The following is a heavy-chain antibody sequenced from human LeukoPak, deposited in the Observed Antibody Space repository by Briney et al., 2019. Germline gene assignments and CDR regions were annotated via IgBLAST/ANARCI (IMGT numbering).Heavy chain of an antibody. CDR3: ARRSSSWYSRFDP. CDR1: GGSISSSSYY. V-gene: IGHV4-39*01. J-gene: IGHJ5*02. Sequence: SETLSLTCTVSGGSISSSSYYRGWIRQPPGKGLEWIGSIYYSGSTYYNPSLKSRVTISVDTSKNQFSLKLSSVTAADTAVYYCARRSSSWYSRFDPWGQGTLVTVSS. CDR2: IYYSGST. D-gene: IGHD6-13*01.